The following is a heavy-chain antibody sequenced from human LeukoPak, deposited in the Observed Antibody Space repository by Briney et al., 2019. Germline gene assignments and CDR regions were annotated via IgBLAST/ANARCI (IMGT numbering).Heavy chain of an antibody. D-gene: IGHD1-26*01. Sequence: PGGSLRLSCAASGFTFSSYAMSWVRQAPGKGLEWVSAIVGSGGSTYYADSVKGRFTISRDNSKNTLYLRMNSLRAEDTAVYYCAKPKSGSYPGYYFDYWGQGTLVTVSS. J-gene: IGHJ4*02. CDR3: AKPKSGSYPGYYFDY. CDR1: GFTFSSYA. V-gene: IGHV3-23*01. CDR2: IVGSGGST.